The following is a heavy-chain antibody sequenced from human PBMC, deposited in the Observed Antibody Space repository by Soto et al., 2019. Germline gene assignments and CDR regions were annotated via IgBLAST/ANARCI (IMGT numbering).Heavy chain of an antibody. CDR2: IIPISETT. D-gene: IGHD2-2*01. CDR3: ARSQGSSTSLEIYYYYYYGMDV. Sequence: QVQLVQSRAEVKKPGSSVKVSCKASGGTFGSYAISWVRQAPGQGLEWMGGIIPISETTNYAQKFQGRVTITADESKSTAYMELSSLRSEDTAVYYCARSQGSSTSLEIYYYYYYGMDVWGQGTTVTVSS. CDR1: GGTFGSYA. J-gene: IGHJ6*02. V-gene: IGHV1-69*01.